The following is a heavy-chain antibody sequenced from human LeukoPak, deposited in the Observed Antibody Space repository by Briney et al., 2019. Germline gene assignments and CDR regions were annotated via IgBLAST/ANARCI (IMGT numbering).Heavy chain of an antibody. Sequence: SQTLSLTCAVSGGSISSGGYSWSWIRQPPGKGLEWIVYIYHSGSTYYNPSLKSRVTISVDRSKNQFSLKLSSVTAADTAVYYCARGIAVAGTRWFDPWGQGTLVTVSS. CDR3: ARGIAVAGTRWFDP. D-gene: IGHD6-19*01. V-gene: IGHV4-30-2*01. CDR2: IYHSGST. CDR1: GGSISSGGYS. J-gene: IGHJ5*02.